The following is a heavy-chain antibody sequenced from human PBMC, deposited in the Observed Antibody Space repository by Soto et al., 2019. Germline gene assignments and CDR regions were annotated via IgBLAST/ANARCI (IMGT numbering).Heavy chain of an antibody. V-gene: IGHV4-28*01. CDR2: IYYSGTT. CDR3: ARREIHGPIDY. Sequence: QVQLQESGPGLVKPSDTLSLTCAVSGYSISSSNWWGWIRQPPGKGLEWIGYIYYSGTTYSNPSLQSRVTRSVATSKNHFSPKLTPETGVDTAVYHCARREIHGPIDYWGQGTLVTVSS. D-gene: IGHD1-26*01. J-gene: IGHJ4*02. CDR1: GYSISSSNW.